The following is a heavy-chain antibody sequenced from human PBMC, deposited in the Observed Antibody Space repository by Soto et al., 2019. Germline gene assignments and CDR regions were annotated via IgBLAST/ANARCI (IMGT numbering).Heavy chain of an antibody. CDR3: ASDRVQWYPDVGAFDI. CDR2: IWYDGSNK. J-gene: IGHJ3*02. CDR1: GFTFSSYG. D-gene: IGHD3-10*01. V-gene: IGHV3-33*01. Sequence: PGGSLRLSCAASGFTFSSYGMHWVRQAPGKGLEWVAVIWYDGSNKYYADSVKGRFTISRDNSKNTLYLQMNSLRAEDTAVYYCASDRVQWYPDVGAFDIWGQGTMVTVSS.